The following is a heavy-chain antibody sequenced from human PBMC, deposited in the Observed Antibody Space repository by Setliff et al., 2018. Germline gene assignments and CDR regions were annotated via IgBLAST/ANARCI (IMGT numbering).Heavy chain of an antibody. V-gene: IGHV3-9*03. J-gene: IGHJ6*02. CDR1: GFTFSGYS. CDR2: ISWNSDTI. CDR3: ARDSAYSSRTSGMDV. D-gene: IGHD6-13*01. Sequence: PGGSLRLSCAASGFTFSGYSMHWVRQAPGKGLEWVSGISWNSDTIGYADSVKGRFTISRDNAKKSLYLQMNSLRAEDMALYYCARDSAYSSRTSGMDVWGQGTTVTVSS.